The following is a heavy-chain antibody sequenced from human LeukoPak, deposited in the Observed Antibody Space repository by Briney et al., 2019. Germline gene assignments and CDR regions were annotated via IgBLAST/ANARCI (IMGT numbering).Heavy chain of an antibody. D-gene: IGHD2/OR15-2a*01. J-gene: IGHJ4*02. Sequence: SETLSLTCAVSGGSFSGYYWTWLRQPPGKGLEWLGQIIVTHSGKTIYNPSLKSRVTISVDTSKNQFSLNLSSVTAADTAVYYCARRLGSNFACWSQGALVTVSS. CDR2: IIVTHSGKT. CDR3: ARRLGSNFAC. V-gene: IGHV4-34*12. CDR1: GGSFSGYY.